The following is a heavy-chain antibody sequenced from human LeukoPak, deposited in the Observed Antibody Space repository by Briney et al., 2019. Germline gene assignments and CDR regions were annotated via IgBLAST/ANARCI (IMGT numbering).Heavy chain of an antibody. J-gene: IGHJ4*02. CDR2: ISGSGGST. CDR3: AKPARITMVRGVNRVPFDY. CDR1: GFTFSSYG. D-gene: IGHD3-10*01. Sequence: GGSLRLSCAASGFTFSSYGMSWVRQAPGKGLEWVSAISGSGGSTYYADSVKGRFTISRDNSKNTLYLQMNSLRAEDTAVYYCAKPARITMVRGVNRVPFDYWDQGTLVTVSS. V-gene: IGHV3-23*01.